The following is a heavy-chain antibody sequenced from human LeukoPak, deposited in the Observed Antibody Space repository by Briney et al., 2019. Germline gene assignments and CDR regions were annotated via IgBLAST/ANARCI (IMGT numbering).Heavy chain of an antibody. CDR3: ARDPSTYEEQLAFDY. Sequence: ASVTVSCKASGYTFTDYYMHWVRQAPGQGLEWMGWINPNSGGTNYAQKFQGRVTMTRDTSINTAYMELSRLRSDDTAVYYCARDPSTYEEQLAFDYWGQGTLVTVSS. CDR2: INPNSGGT. V-gene: IGHV1-2*02. D-gene: IGHD3-3*01. CDR1: GYTFTDYY. J-gene: IGHJ4*02.